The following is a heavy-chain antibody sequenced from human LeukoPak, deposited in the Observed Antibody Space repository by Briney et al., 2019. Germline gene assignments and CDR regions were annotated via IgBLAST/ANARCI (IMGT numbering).Heavy chain of an antibody. CDR2: IYIGGNT. V-gene: IGHV3-53*01. CDR3: AREDGSGSYPGYYYGMDV. CDR1: EFTVSSNY. D-gene: IGHD3-10*01. J-gene: IGHJ6*02. Sequence: GGSLRLSCAASEFTVSSNYMHWVRQAPGKGLEWVSLIYIGGNTFYADSVKGRFTISRDNSKNTLYLQMNSLRAEDTAVYYCAREDGSGSYPGYYYGMDVWGQGTTVTVSS.